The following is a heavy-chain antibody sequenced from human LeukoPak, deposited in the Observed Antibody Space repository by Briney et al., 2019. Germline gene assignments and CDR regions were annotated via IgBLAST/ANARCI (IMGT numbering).Heavy chain of an antibody. J-gene: IGHJ4*02. CDR2: ISSSSSYI. Sequence: PGGSLRLSCAASGFTFSSYSMNWVRQAPGKGLEWVSSISSSSSYIYYADSVKGRFTISRDNAKNSLYLQMNSLRSEDTAVYYCARDYGGSSPFDYWGQGTLVTVSS. D-gene: IGHD4-23*01. CDR3: ARDYGGSSPFDY. CDR1: GFTFSSYS. V-gene: IGHV3-21*01.